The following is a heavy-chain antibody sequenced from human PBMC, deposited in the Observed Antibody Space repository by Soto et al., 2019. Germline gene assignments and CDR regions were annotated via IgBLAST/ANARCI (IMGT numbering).Heavy chain of an antibody. Sequence: VEALKISCKLSEYSFTTYWICWVRQMPGKCLEWMGFIYPGDSDTRYSPYFQGQVTISADKFISTAYVQWTSLKASDTAVYYWVRQSATPRDVVALNFRVQGTTVNV. CDR2: IYPGDSDT. D-gene: IGHD2-15*01. J-gene: IGHJ6*01. CDR3: VRQSATPRDVVALNF. V-gene: IGHV5-51*01. CDR1: EYSFTTYW.